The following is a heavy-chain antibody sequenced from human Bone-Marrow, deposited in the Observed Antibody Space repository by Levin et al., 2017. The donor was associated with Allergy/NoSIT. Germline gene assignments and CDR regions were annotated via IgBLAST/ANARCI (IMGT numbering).Heavy chain of an antibody. Sequence: GGSLRLSCATSGFTFSSYSMNWVRQAPGKGLEWVSTISNSGSSIFYADSVRGRFTISRDNSKSALYLQLNSLRAEDTAIYYCATSSVVRAFDFWGQGTVVTVSS. D-gene: IGHD5/OR15-5a*01. CDR1: GFTFSSYS. V-gene: IGHV3-23*01. CDR3: ATSSVVRAFDF. J-gene: IGHJ3*01. CDR2: ISNSGSSI.